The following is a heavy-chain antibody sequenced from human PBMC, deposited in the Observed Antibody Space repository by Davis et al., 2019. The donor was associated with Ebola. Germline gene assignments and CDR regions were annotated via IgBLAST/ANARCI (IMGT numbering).Heavy chain of an antibody. CDR3: AREYGRSYYFDY. D-gene: IGHD1-26*01. CDR2: IYYSGST. V-gene: IGHV4-61*01. CDR1: GGSISSGSFY. Sequence: SETLSLTCTVSGGSISSGSFYWSWIRQPPGKGLEWIGYIYYSGSTNYSPSLKSRLSISVDTSKNQFSLRLSSVTAADTAVYYCAREYGRSYYFDYWGHGTLVTVYS. J-gene: IGHJ4*01.